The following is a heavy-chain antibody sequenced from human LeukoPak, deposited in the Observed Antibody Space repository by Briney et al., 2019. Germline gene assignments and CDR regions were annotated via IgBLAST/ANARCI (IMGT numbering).Heavy chain of an antibody. CDR3: ARQNSGSYSFDY. CDR1: GGSISSYC. D-gene: IGHD1-26*01. V-gene: IGHV4-59*08. CDR2: IYYSGST. J-gene: IGHJ4*02. Sequence: SETLSLTCTVSGGSISSYCWSWIRQPPGKGLEWIGYIYYSGSTNYNPSLKSRVTISVDTSKNQFSLKLSSVTAADTAVYYCARQNSGSYSFDYWGQGTLVTVSS.